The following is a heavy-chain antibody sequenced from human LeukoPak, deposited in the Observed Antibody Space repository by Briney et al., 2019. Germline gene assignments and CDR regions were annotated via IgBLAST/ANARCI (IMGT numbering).Heavy chain of an antibody. CDR3: ARGGGVMTVALFAQ. CDR1: GDSVSRTNAA. D-gene: IGHD3-16*01. J-gene: IGHJ4*02. Sequence: SQTLSLTRVISGDSVSRTNAAWNWIRQSPSRGLEWLGRTYYGTRWYSDSAVSVSSRIIINAVTSKNQFCVQLNSVTPAYTAVYYCARGGGVMTVALFAQWSQGTPVTVSS. CDR2: TYYGTRWYS. V-gene: IGHV6-1*01.